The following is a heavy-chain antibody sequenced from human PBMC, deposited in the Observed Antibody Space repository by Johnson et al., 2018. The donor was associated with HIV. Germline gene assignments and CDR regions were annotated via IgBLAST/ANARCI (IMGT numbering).Heavy chain of an antibody. CDR3: ARELISSGWMSEDAFDI. CDR1: GFNVSSNY. CDR2: IYKGGSV. J-gene: IGHJ3*02. Sequence: VQLVESGGGLVQPGGSLRLSCVVSGFNVSSNYMSWVRQAPGKGLEWVSVIYKGGSVYYVDSVKGRFIISRDNSKNSLYLQMNSLRAEDTAVYYCARELISSGWMSEDAFDIWGQGTMVTVSS. V-gene: IGHV3-66*01. D-gene: IGHD6-19*01.